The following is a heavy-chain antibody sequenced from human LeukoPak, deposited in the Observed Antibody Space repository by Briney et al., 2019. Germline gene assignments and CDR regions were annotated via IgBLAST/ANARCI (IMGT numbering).Heavy chain of an antibody. Sequence: SVKVSCKASGGTFSSYAISWVRQAPGQGLEWMGGIIPIFGTANYAQKFQGRVTITADESTSTAYMELSSLRSEDTAVYYCARSTYYDFWSGYHESYFDYWGQGTLVTVSS. J-gene: IGHJ4*02. V-gene: IGHV1-69*13. D-gene: IGHD3-3*01. CDR3: ARSTYYDFWSGYHESYFDY. CDR1: GGTFSSYA. CDR2: IIPIFGTA.